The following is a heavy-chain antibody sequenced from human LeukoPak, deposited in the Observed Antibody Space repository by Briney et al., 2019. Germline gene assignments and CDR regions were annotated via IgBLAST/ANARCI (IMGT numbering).Heavy chain of an antibody. CDR2: ISPNSGGT. CDR1: VYTFTGYY. J-gene: IGHJ4*02. Sequence: EASVKVSCKASVYTFTGYYMHWVRQAPGQGLEWMGWISPNSGGTNYAQKFQGRVTMTRDTSISTAYMELSRLRSDDTAVYYCARDPRGTTVIFDYWGQGTLXTVS. V-gene: IGHV1-2*02. D-gene: IGHD4-17*01. CDR3: ARDPRGTTVIFDY.